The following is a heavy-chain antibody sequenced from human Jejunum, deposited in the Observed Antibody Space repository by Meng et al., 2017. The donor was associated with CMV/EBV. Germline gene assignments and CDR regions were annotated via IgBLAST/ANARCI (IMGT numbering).Heavy chain of an antibody. CDR1: GGSINGYY. Sequence: QVQLQEAGPGLVKPSETRSLTCTGSGGSINGYYCSWIRQPAGKGLEWIGRIYTSGNTNYNPSLKSRVTMSVDTSKNQFSLKLSSVTAADTAVYYCTRDNLSGSYYFDYWGQGTLVTVSS. J-gene: IGHJ4*02. V-gene: IGHV4-4*07. D-gene: IGHD1-26*01. CDR3: TRDNLSGSYYFDY. CDR2: IYTSGNT.